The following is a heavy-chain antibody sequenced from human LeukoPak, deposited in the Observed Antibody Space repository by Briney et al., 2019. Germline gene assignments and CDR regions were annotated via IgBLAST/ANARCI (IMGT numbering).Heavy chain of an antibody. CDR1: EFTFSSYW. V-gene: IGHV3-74*01. CDR2: INSDGSST. D-gene: IGHD3-22*01. CDR3: ARDRYYDSSGYYWVGPFDI. J-gene: IGHJ3*02. Sequence: PGGSLRLSCAASEFTFSSYWMHWVRQAPGEGLVWVSYINSDGSSTSYADYVKGRSTISRDNARNTLYLQMNSLRAEDTAVYYCARDRYYDSSGYYWVGPFDIWGQGTMVTVSS.